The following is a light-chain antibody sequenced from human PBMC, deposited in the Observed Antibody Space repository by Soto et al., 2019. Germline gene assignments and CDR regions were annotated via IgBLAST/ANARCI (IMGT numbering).Light chain of an antibody. J-gene: IGKJ1*01. CDR1: QSISSY. CDR3: QQSYSTPPT. V-gene: IGKV1-39*01. Sequence: DIQMTQSPSSLSASVGDRVTITCRASQSISSYLNCYQQKPAKAPKLLIYAAFSLQSGVPSRFSGSGSGTDFTLTISSLQPEDFATYYCQQSYSTPPTFGQGTKVEIK. CDR2: AAF.